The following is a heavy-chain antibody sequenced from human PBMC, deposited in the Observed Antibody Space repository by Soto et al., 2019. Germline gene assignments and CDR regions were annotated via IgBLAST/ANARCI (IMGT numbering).Heavy chain of an antibody. CDR1: GGSFSGYS. Sequence: QVQLQQWGEGLLKPSETLSLTCAVSGGSFSGYSWSLIRQPPGKGLEWIGEINHSGSPNYNPSLKNRVTIAVDTSKNQVSLKLSSVTAADTAVYYCARCQSSSWLDYYYYGMDVWVQGTTVTFS. CDR2: INHSGSP. CDR3: ARCQSSSWLDYYYYGMDV. D-gene: IGHD6-13*01. J-gene: IGHJ6*02. V-gene: IGHV4-34*01.